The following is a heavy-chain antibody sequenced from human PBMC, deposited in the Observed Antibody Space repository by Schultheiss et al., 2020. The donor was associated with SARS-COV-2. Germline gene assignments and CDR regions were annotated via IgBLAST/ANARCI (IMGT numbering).Heavy chain of an antibody. D-gene: IGHD6-19*01. V-gene: IGHV3-48*03. Sequence: GGSLRLSCAASGFTFSSYGMNWVRQAPGKGLEWVSYISSSGSTIYYADSVKGRFTISRDNAKNSLYLQMNSLRAEDTAVYYCAREGGSGWYGDAFDIWGQGTMVTVSS. J-gene: IGHJ3*02. CDR3: AREGGSGWYGDAFDI. CDR2: ISSSGSTI. CDR1: GFTFSSYG.